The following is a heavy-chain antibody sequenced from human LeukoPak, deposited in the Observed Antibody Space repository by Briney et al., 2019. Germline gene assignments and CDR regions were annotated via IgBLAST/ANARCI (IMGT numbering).Heavy chain of an antibody. Sequence: GGTLRLSCAASGFTFSSYGMTWVRQAPGKGLEWVAAISDSGTRTFYVDSAKGRFTISRDNSKNTLYLQMNSLRAEDTAVYYCAKDTYDNSIWGQGTLVTVSS. D-gene: IGHD3-22*01. V-gene: IGHV3-23*01. CDR1: GFTFSSYG. CDR2: ISDSGTRT. CDR3: AKDTYDNSI. J-gene: IGHJ4*02.